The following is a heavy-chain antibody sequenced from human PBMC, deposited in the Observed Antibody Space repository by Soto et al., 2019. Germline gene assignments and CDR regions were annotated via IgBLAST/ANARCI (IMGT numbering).Heavy chain of an antibody. CDR3: VNSPDSSPSDY. V-gene: IGHV2-5*01. CDR2: IYWNDDK. CDR1: GFSLSTVGMG. D-gene: IGHD5-18*01. J-gene: IGHJ4*02. Sequence: SGPTLVNPTPPLTLTCTFSGFSLSTVGMGVGWIRQPPGKALEWLALIYWNDDKRYSPSLNSRLTIAKDTSKNLVVLTMTNVDPVDAATYYFVNSPDSSPSDYRGQGTRVTVSS.